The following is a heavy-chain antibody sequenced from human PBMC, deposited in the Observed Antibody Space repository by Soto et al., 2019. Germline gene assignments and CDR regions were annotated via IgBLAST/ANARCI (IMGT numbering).Heavy chain of an antibody. Sequence: GSSVKVSCKASGGTFSSYAISWVRQAPGQGLEWMGGIIPIFGTANYAQKFQGRVTITADKSTSTAYMELSSLRSEDTAVYYCAKGARTFGGVIVIPNWFDPWGQGTLVTVSP. V-gene: IGHV1-69*06. CDR1: GGTFSSYA. CDR2: IIPIFGTA. D-gene: IGHD3-16*02. J-gene: IGHJ5*02. CDR3: AKGARTFGGVIVIPNWFDP.